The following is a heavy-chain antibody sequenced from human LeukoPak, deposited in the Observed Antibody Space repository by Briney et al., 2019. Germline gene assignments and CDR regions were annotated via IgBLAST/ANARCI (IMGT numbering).Heavy chain of an antibody. V-gene: IGHV3-66*01. J-gene: IGHJ4*02. CDR3: ARSWIQLWGLRY. D-gene: IGHD5-18*01. Sequence: GGSLRLSCAASGFTVSSNYVSWVRQAPGKGLEWVSVIYSGGSTYYADSVKGRFTISRDNSKNTLYLQMNSLRAEDTAVYYCARSWIQLWGLRYWGQGTLVTVSS. CDR2: IYSGGST. CDR1: GFTVSSNY.